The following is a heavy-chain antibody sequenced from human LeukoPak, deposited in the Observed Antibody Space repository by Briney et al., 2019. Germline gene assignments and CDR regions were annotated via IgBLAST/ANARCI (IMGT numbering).Heavy chain of an antibody. CDR3: VRDRVDSSGYYYYYGLDV. J-gene: IGHJ6*02. CDR1: GGSISSGDYH. V-gene: IGHV4-31*02. CDR2: IYHSGST. D-gene: IGHD3-22*01. Sequence: SQTLSLTCSVSGGSISSGDYHWSWIRQYPGKGLEWIGYIYHSGSTYYNPSLKSRLTISVDTSQNHFSLRLSSVTAADTAVYYCVRDRVDSSGYYYYYGLDVWGQGTTVTVSS.